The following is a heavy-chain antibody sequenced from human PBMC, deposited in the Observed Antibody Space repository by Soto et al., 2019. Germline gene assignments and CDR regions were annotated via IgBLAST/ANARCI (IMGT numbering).Heavy chain of an antibody. CDR1: GFTFGDYA. CDR3: TRAATETESDYYDSSGYYYG. Sequence: PGGSLRLSCTASGFTFGDYAMSWVRQAPGKGLEWVGFIRSKAYGGXXXXXXXXXXRFTISRDDSKSIAYLQMNSLKTEDTAVYYCTRAATETESDYYDSSGYYYGWGQGTLVTVSS. V-gene: IGHV3-49*04. CDR2: IRSKAYGGXX. J-gene: IGHJ4*02. D-gene: IGHD3-22*01.